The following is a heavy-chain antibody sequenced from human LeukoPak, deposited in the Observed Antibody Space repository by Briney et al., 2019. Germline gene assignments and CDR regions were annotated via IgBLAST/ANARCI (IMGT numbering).Heavy chain of an antibody. CDR2: INWNGGNT. CDR3: ARALSNYVDYYYYYYMDV. Sequence: PGRSLRLSCAASGFTFDDYGMRWVRQAPGKGLEWVSGINWNGGNTGYVDSVKGRFTISRDNAKNSLYLQMNSLRVEDTALYYCARALSNYVDYYYYYYMDVWGKGTTVTVSS. CDR1: GFTFDDYG. D-gene: IGHD4-11*01. J-gene: IGHJ6*03. V-gene: IGHV3-20*04.